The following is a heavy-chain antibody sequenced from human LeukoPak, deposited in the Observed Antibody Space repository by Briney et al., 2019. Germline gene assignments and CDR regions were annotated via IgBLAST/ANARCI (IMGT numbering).Heavy chain of an antibody. CDR2: ISGSGGST. Sequence: PGGSLRLSCAASGFTFSSYAMSWVRQAPGKGLEWVSAISGSGGSTYYADSVKGRFTISRDNSKNTLYLQMNSLRAEDTAVYYRAKLGHGDYFVFAYWGQGTLVTVSS. D-gene: IGHD4-17*01. V-gene: IGHV3-23*01. CDR3: AKLGHGDYFVFAY. CDR1: GFTFSSYA. J-gene: IGHJ4*02.